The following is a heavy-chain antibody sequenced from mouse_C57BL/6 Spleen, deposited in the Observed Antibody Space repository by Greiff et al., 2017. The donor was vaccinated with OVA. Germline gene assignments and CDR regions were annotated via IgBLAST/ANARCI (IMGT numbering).Heavy chain of an antibody. J-gene: IGHJ1*03. V-gene: IGHV14-4*01. D-gene: IGHD2-3*01. CDR1: GFNIKDDY. CDR2: IDPENGDT. CDR3: TTRRLLLWYFDV. Sequence: VQLQQSGAELVRPGASVKLSCTASGFNIKDDYMHWVKQRPEQGLEWIGWIDPENGDTDYASKFQGKATITADTSSNTAYLQLSSLTSEDTAVYYCTTRRLLLWYFDVWGTGTTVTVSS.